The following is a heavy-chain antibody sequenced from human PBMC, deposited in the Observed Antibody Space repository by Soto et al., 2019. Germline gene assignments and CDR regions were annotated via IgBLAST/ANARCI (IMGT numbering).Heavy chain of an antibody. CDR2: IYYSGST. V-gene: IGHV4-31*03. J-gene: IGHJ4*02. Sequence: PSETLSLTCTVSGGSISSDNYYWSWIRQHPGKGLEWIGYIYYSGSTYYNPSLKSRVSISVDTSKNQFPLKLSSVTAADTAVYYCARDHPHSYGVYYFDYWGQGTPVT. CDR1: GGSISSDNYY. D-gene: IGHD5-18*01. CDR3: ARDHPHSYGVYYFDY.